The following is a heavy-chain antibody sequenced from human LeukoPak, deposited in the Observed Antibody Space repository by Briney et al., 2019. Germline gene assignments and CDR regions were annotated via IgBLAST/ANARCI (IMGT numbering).Heavy chain of an antibody. CDR3: ARYSNRAPDY. CDR1: GYTLTVYY. D-gene: IGHD6-13*01. V-gene: IGHV1-2*02. J-gene: IGHJ4*02. CDR2: INPNSGGT. Sequence: ASVKGSCKASGYTLTVYYMRWVRQAPGQGLEWMGWINPNSGGTKYAQKFQGRVTMTRDTSISTAHMELSRLTSDDTAVYYCARYSNRAPDYWGQGTLVTVSS.